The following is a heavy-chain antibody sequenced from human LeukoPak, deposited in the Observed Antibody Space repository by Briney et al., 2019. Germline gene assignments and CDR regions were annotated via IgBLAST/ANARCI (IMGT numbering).Heavy chain of an antibody. V-gene: IGHV4-59*11. J-gene: IGHJ3*02. CDR3: ARDLVTVTKGFDI. CDR2: ISYIGST. Sequence: SQTLSLTCAVSDDSFSSHYWTWIRQPPGKGLEWIGYISYIGSTNYNPSLKSRVTISIDTSKNQFSLKLSSVTAADTAVYYCARDLVTVTKGFDIWGQGTMVSVSS. CDR1: DDSFSSHY. D-gene: IGHD4-17*01.